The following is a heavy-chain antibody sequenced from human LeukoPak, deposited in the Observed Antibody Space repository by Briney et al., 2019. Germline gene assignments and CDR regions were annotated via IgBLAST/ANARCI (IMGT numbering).Heavy chain of an antibody. J-gene: IGHJ6*02. Sequence: GGSLRLSCAASGFTFSSYGMHWVRQAPGKGLEWVAVIWYDGSNKYYADSVKGRFTISRDNSKNTLYLQMNSLRAEDTAVYYCARELIVGAPEGYYYYGMDVWGQGTTVTVS. CDR1: GFTFSSYG. CDR2: IWYDGSNK. D-gene: IGHD1-26*01. V-gene: IGHV3-33*01. CDR3: ARELIVGAPEGYYYYGMDV.